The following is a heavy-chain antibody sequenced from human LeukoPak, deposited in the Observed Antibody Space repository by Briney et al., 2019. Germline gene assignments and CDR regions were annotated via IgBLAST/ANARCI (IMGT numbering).Heavy chain of an antibody. CDR1: GFSFDDYA. J-gene: IGHJ4*02. D-gene: IGHD3-22*01. Sequence: GSLRLSCAASGFSFDDYAMSWVRQAPGKGLEWVSGINWNGASIGYADSVKGRFTISRDNARSSLYLQMNSLRAEDTALYHCARVRDYYDSSGFQYYFDSWGQGTLVTISS. CDR3: ARVRDYYDSSGFQYYFDS. CDR2: INWNGASI. V-gene: IGHV3-20*01.